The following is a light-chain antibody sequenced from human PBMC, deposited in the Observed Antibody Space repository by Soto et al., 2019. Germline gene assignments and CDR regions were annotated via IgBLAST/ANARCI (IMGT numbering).Light chain of an antibody. CDR3: SSFVAGNNYWV. CDR2: EVT. V-gene: IGLV2-8*01. Sequence: QSALTQPPSASGSPGQSVTISCTGSSFGVYDYVSWYQQHPGKAPKLIIHEVTKRPSGVPDRFSGSKSGNTASLTVSGLQAEDEADYYCSSFVAGNNYWVFGGGTQLTVL. CDR1: SFGVYDY. J-gene: IGLJ3*02.